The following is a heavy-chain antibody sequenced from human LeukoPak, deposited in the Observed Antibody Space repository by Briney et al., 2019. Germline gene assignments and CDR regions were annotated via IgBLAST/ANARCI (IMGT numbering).Heavy chain of an antibody. CDR3: ARHLARYSSSHYFDY. CDR2: IYPGDSDT. D-gene: IGHD6-6*01. Sequence: GESLKISWKGSGYSFTSYWIGWVRQTPGKGLEWMGIIYPGDSDTRYSPSFQGQVTISADKSISTAYLQWSSLKASDTAMYYCARHLARYSSSHYFDYWGQGTLVTVSS. CDR1: GYSFTSYW. J-gene: IGHJ4*02. V-gene: IGHV5-51*01.